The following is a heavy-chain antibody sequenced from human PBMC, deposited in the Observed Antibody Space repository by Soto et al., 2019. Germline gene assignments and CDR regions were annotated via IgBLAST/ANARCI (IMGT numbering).Heavy chain of an antibody. CDR3: ARPLDTAMAPFDY. CDR1: GGSISSSSYY. J-gene: IGHJ4*02. CDR2: IYYSGST. D-gene: IGHD5-18*01. Sequence: SETLSLTCTVSGGSISSSSYYWGWIRQPPGKGLEWIGSIYYSGSTYYNPSLKSRVTISVDTSKNQFSLKLSSVTAADTAVYYCARPLDTAMAPFDYWGQGTLVTVSS. V-gene: IGHV4-39*01.